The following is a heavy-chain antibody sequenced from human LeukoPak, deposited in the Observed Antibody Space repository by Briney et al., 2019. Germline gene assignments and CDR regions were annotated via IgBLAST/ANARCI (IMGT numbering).Heavy chain of an antibody. CDR2: INAGNGNT. CDR3: ARTGRSSGWYDY. V-gene: IGHV1-3*01. CDR1: GYTFTSYA. J-gene: IGHJ4*02. D-gene: IGHD6-19*01. Sequence: ASLKVSCKASGYTFTSYAMHWVRQAPGQRLEWMGWINAGNGNTKYSQKFQGRVTITRDTSASTAYMELSSLRSEDTAVYYCARTGRSSGWYDYWGQGTLVTVSS.